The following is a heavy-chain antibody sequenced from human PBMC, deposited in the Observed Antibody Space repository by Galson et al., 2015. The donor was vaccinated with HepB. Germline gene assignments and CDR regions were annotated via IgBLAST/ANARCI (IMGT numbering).Heavy chain of an antibody. Sequence: SVKVSCKASGYTFTSYGISWVRQAPGQGLEWMGWISAYNGKINYAEKFQGRVTMTTDTSTSTAYMELRSLRSDDTAVYYCARGGFLEWAGLDYLWYYMDVWGKGTTVTVSS. J-gene: IGHJ6*03. CDR3: ARGGFLEWAGLDYLWYYMDV. V-gene: IGHV1-18*01. CDR1: GYTFTSYG. CDR2: ISAYNGKI. D-gene: IGHD3-3*01.